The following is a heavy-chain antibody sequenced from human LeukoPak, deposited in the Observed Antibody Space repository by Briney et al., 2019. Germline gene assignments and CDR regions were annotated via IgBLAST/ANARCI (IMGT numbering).Heavy chain of an antibody. CDR1: GGSISSSSYY. CDR2: IYYSGST. CDR3: ARLPLTYYDFWSGQPEDSSGD. J-gene: IGHJ4*02. D-gene: IGHD3-3*01. V-gene: IGHV4-39*01. Sequence: PSETLSLTCTVSGGSISSSSYYWGWIRQPPGKGLEWIGSIYYSGSTYYNPSLKSRVTISVDTSKNQFSLKLSSVTAADTAVYYCARLPLTYYDFWSGQPEDSSGDWGQGTLVTVSS.